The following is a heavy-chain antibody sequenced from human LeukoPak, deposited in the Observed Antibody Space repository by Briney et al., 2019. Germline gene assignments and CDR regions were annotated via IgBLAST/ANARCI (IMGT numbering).Heavy chain of an antibody. Sequence: SETLSLTCTVSGGSISEYYWSWIRQPPGKGLEWMGSSYNSGSTNYNPSLKSRVTISVDTSKNQLSLRLSSVTAADTAVYYCARHRSGSFDSWGQGTLVTVSS. CDR1: GGSISEYY. CDR3: ARHRSGSFDS. D-gene: IGHD3-3*01. J-gene: IGHJ4*02. CDR2: SYNSGST. V-gene: IGHV4-59*08.